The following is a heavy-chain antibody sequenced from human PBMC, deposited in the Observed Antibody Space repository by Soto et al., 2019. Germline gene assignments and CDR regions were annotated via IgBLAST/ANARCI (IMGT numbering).Heavy chain of an antibody. CDR3: AKSATVSTPSFDS. V-gene: IGHV3-30*18. Sequence: PGGSLRLSCTASGVTFSSFGMDGVRQAPGKGLEWVTVISYDGSNKYYADSVKGRFTISRDNSKNTLYLHMNSLRAEDTAVYYCAKSATVSTPSFDSWGQGTRVTVSS. CDR1: GVTFSSFG. D-gene: IGHD4-17*01. J-gene: IGHJ4*02. CDR2: ISYDGSNK.